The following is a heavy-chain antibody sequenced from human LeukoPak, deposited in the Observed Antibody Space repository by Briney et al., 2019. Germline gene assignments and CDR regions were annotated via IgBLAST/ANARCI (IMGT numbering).Heavy chain of an antibody. Sequence: ASVKVSCKASGYTLTDHHMIWVRQAPGQGLEWMGWVKPDNGGIKYAQEFQGRVTMTRDTSISTAYMELSSLRSDDTAIYYCARDPVDGYSHFDYWGRGTLVTVSP. CDR2: VKPDNGGI. CDR1: GYTLTDHH. V-gene: IGHV1-2*02. D-gene: IGHD5-24*01. CDR3: ARDPVDGYSHFDY. J-gene: IGHJ4*02.